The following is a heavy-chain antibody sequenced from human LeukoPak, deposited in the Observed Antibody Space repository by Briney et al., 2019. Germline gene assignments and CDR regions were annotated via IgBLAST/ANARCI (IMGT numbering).Heavy chain of an antibody. CDR1: GGSISSSSYY. V-gene: IGHV4-39*01. J-gene: IGHJ4*02. CDR2: IYYSGST. CDR3: ARQVYSGGSPFDY. Sequence: SETLSLTCTVSGGSISSSSYYWGWIRQPPGKGLEWIGSIYYSGSTYYNPSLKSRVTISVDRSKNQFSLKLSSVTAADTAVYYCARQVYSGGSPFDYWGQGTLVTVSS. D-gene: IGHD6-19*01.